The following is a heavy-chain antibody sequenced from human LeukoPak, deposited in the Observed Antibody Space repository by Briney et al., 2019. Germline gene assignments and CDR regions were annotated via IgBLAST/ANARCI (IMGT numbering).Heavy chain of an antibody. CDR3: ARESYYYDSSGYYLDY. J-gene: IGHJ4*02. CDR2: ISSSGSTI. CDR1: GFTFSDYY. V-gene: IGHV3-11*01. D-gene: IGHD3-22*01. Sequence: GGSLRLSCAASGFTFSDYYMSWIRQAPGKGLEWVSYISSSGSTIYYADSVKGRFTISRDNAKNSLYLQMNSLRAEDTPVDYCARESYYYDSSGYYLDYWGQGTLVTVSS.